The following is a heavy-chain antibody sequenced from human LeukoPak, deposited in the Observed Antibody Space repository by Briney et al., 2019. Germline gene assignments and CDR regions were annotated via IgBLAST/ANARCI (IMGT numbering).Heavy chain of an antibody. D-gene: IGHD3-3*01. J-gene: IGHJ4*02. CDR3: ARDGLILRFLEWLLPLDY. V-gene: IGHV1-18*01. Sequence: GASVKVSCKASGYTFTSYGSSWVRQAPGQGLEWMGWISAYNGNTNYAQKLQGRDTMTTETSTSTAYMELRSMRCDDTAVYYCARDGLILRFLEWLLPLDYWGQGTLVTVSS. CDR1: GYTFTSYG. CDR2: ISAYNGNT.